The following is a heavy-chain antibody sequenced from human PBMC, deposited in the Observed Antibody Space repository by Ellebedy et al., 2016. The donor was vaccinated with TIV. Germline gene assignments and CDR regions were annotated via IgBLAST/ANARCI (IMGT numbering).Heavy chain of an antibody. D-gene: IGHD3-16*01. CDR1: GFTFSNYW. CDR2: IKQDGSET. J-gene: IGHJ3*01. Sequence: GESLKISCAASGFTFSNYWMSWVRQAPGKGLEWVANIKQDGSETYYVDSVKGRFTISRDNSKNTLYLQLNSLRAEDAALYYCARTSTMTTFGASDFWGQGTMVTVSS. V-gene: IGHV3-7*03. CDR3: ARTSTMTTFGASDF.